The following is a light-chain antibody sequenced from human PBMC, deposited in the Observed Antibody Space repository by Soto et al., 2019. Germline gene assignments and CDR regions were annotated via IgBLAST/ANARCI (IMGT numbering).Light chain of an antibody. J-gene: IGLJ1*01. V-gene: IGLV2-14*01. CDR2: DVS. Sequence: QSALTHPASVSGSPGQSITISCTGTSSDVGGYNYVSWYQQHPGKAPKLMTYDVSNRPSGVSNRFSGSKSGNTASLTISGLQAEDEADYYCSSYTSSSTLYVFGTGTKLTVL. CDR1: SSDVGGYNY. CDR3: SSYTSSSTLYV.